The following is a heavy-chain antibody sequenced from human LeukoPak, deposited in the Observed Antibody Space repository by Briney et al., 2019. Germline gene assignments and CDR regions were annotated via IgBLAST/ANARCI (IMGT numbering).Heavy chain of an antibody. CDR2: IYHSGST. CDR3: ARLYCSGGSCYIGY. CDR1: GYSISSGYY. Sequence: SSETLSLTXAVSGYSISSGYYWGWIRQPPGKGLEWIGSIYHSGSTYYNPSLKSRVTISVDTSKNQFSLKLSSVTAADTAVYYCARLYCSGGSCYIGYWGQGTLVTVSS. V-gene: IGHV4-38-2*01. J-gene: IGHJ4*02. D-gene: IGHD2-15*01.